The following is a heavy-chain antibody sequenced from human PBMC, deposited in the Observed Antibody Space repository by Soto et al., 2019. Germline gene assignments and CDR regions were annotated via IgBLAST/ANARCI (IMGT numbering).Heavy chain of an antibody. J-gene: IGHJ6*02. CDR3: ARGGAGVAVAGTYYYYYGMDV. V-gene: IGHV3-33*01. CDR1: GFTFGSYG. CDR2: IWYDGSNK. Sequence: GGSLRLSCAASGFTFGSYGMHWVRQAPGKGLEWVAVIWYDGSNKYYADSVKGRFTISRDNSKNTLYLQMNSLGAEDTAVYYCARGGAGVAVAGTYYYYYGMDVWGQGTTVTVSS. D-gene: IGHD6-19*01.